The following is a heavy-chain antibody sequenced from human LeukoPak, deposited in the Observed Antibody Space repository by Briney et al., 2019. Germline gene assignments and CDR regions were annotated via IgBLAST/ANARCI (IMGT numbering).Heavy chain of an antibody. CDR3: ARGGDGYNSHYFDY. Sequence: PSETLSLTCAVYGGSFSGYYWSWIRQPPGKGLEWLGEINHSGSTNYNPSLKSRVTISVDTSKNQFSLKLSSVTAAGTAVYYCARGGDGYNSHYFDYWGQGTLVTVSS. D-gene: IGHD5-24*01. CDR2: INHSGST. CDR1: GGSFSGYY. J-gene: IGHJ4*02. V-gene: IGHV4-34*01.